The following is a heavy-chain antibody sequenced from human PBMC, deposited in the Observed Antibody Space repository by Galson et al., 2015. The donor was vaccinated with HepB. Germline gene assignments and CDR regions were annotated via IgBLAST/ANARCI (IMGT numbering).Heavy chain of an antibody. CDR1: GFTFSNYA. J-gene: IGHJ5*02. CDR2: ISGSGAST. D-gene: IGHD1-26*01. CDR3: VRCPSGSYLSWFDP. Sequence: SLRLSCAASGFTFSNYAMSWVHQAPGEGLECLSIISGSGASTYYADSVKGRFTISRDNSKNTLYLQMNSLRAEDTAIYYCVRCPSGSYLSWFDPWEQGALVTVSS. V-gene: IGHV3-23*01.